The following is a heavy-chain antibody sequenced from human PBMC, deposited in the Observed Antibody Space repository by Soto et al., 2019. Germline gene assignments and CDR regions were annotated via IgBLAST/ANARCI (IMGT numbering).Heavy chain of an antibody. Sequence: QITLKESGPTLVKPTQTLTLTCTFSGFSLSTSGVGVAWIRQPPGKALEWLAVIYWDDDKRFSPSLRSRLTITKDTSKNQVVLTMTTMDPVDTATYCCARRHTGDSFDPWGQGTLVTVSS. J-gene: IGHJ5*02. CDR1: GFSLSTSGVG. V-gene: IGHV2-5*02. CDR3: ARRHTGDSFDP. D-gene: IGHD3-16*01. CDR2: IYWDDDK.